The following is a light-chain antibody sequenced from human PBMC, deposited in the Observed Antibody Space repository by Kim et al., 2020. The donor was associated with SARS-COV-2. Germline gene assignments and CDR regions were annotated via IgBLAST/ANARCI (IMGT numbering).Light chain of an antibody. CDR3: GAWDDSLTGVV. Sequence: QSVLTQPPSASGIPGQRVTISCSGSSSNIGTNSVYWYQQFPGTAPKLLIYNNNQRPSGVPDRFSGSKSGTSASLAINGLRSEDEVDYYCGAWDDSLTGVVFGGGTQLTVL. CDR1: SSNIGTNS. J-gene: IGLJ2*01. V-gene: IGLV1-47*01. CDR2: NNN.